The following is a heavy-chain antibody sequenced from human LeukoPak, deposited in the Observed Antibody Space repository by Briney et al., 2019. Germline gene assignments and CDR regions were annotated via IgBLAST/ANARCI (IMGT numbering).Heavy chain of an antibody. V-gene: IGHV3-23*01. CDR1: GISLSNYA. Sequence: GGSLRLSCVVSGISLSNYAMTWVRQAPGKGLEWVSYISERGGSTTYADSVKGRFTISRDTSLNTLYPQMNNLRAEDTAVYFCAKRGVVIRGLLVIGYHQEAYHYDFWGQGVLVTVSS. J-gene: IGHJ4*02. CDR3: AKRGVVIRGLLVIGYHQEAYHYDF. D-gene: IGHD3-10*01. CDR2: ISERGGST.